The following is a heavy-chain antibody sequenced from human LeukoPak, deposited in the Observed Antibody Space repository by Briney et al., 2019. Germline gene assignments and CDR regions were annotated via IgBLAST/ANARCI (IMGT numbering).Heavy chain of an antibody. CDR3: ARVGRGYSYGYFDY. V-gene: IGHV1-69*05. CDR2: IIPIFGTA. J-gene: IGHJ4*02. Sequence: GASVKVSCKASGGTFSSYAISWVRQAPGQGLEWMGGIIPIFGTANYAQKFQGRVTITTDESTSTAYMELNSLRSEDTAVYYCARVGRGYSYGYFDYWGQGTLVTVSS. CDR1: GGTFSSYA. D-gene: IGHD5-18*01.